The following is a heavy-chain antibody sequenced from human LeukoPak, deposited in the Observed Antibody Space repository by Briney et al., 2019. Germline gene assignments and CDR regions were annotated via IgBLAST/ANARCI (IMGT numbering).Heavy chain of an antibody. CDR3: ARGPGHCSSTSCYEDYYYYYGMDV. Sequence: ASVKVSCKASGYTFTSYGISWVRQAPGQGLEWMGWISAYNGDTNYAQKLQGRVTMTTDTSTSTAYMELRSLRSDDTAVYYCARGPGHCSSTSCYEDYYYYYGMDVWGQGTTVTVSS. CDR2: ISAYNGDT. V-gene: IGHV1-18*01. CDR1: GYTFTSYG. J-gene: IGHJ6*02. D-gene: IGHD2-2*01.